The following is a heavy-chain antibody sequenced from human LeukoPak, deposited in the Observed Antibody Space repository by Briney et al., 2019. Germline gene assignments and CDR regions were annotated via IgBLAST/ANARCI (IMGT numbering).Heavy chain of an antibody. CDR1: GGSISSSSYY. CDR3: ARGATTYDY. D-gene: IGHD1-26*01. CDR2: IYHSGST. V-gene: IGHV4-39*01. Sequence: SETLSLTCTISGGSISSSSYYWGWLRQPPGKGLEWIGSIYHSGSTYYNPSLKSRVTISVDTSKNQFSLKLSSVTAADTAVYYCARGATTYDYWGQGTLVSVSS. J-gene: IGHJ4*02.